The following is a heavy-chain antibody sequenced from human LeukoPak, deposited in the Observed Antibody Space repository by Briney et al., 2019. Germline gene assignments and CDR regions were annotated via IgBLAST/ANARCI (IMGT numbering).Heavy chain of an antibody. D-gene: IGHD2-2*02. V-gene: IGHV4-38-2*01. CDR2: IYHSGST. Sequence: PSETLSLTCAVSGYSISSGYYWGWIRQPPGKGLEWIGSIYHSGSTYYNPSLKSRVTISVDTSKNQFSLKLSSVTAADTAVYYCVRPYCSSTSCYTQRDYYFDYWGQGTLVTVSS. CDR3: VRPYCSSTSCYTQRDYYFDY. CDR1: GYSISSGYY. J-gene: IGHJ4*02.